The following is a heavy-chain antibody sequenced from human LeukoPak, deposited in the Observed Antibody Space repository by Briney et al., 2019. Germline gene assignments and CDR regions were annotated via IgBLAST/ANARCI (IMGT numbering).Heavy chain of an antibody. CDR2: MYYSGST. J-gene: IGHJ4*02. Sequence: SETLSLTCTVSGGSISNYYWSWMRQPPGKGLEWIGYMYYSGSTNYNPSLKSRVTISVDTSKNQFSLKLSSVTAADTAVYYCARAPDYGDYFDYWGQGTLVTVSS. V-gene: IGHV4-59*01. CDR1: GGSISNYY. CDR3: ARAPDYGDYFDY. D-gene: IGHD4-17*01.